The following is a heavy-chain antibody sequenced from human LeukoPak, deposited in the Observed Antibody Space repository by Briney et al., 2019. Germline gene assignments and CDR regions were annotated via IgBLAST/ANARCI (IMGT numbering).Heavy chain of an antibody. CDR1: GGSISSGGYY. J-gene: IGHJ6*02. CDR2: ISGSGGST. Sequence: ETLSPTCTVSGGSISSGGYYWSWVRQAPGTGLEWVSAISGSGGSTYYADSVKGRFTISRDNSKNTLYLQINSLRDEDTAVYYCARRWLGDPYGMDVWGQGTTVSVSS. CDR3: ARRWLGDPYGMDV. D-gene: IGHD3-10*01. V-gene: IGHV3-23*01.